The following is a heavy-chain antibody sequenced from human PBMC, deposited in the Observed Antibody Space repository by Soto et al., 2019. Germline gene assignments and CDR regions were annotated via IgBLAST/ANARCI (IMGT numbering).Heavy chain of an antibody. CDR3: ARGSSFGELGSFDHGLDV. CDR2: MNPNSGDR. Sequence: QVQLVQSGAEVKKPGASVKVSCKASGYTLTSYDINWVRQASGQGLEWIGWMNPNSGDRGYAQKFQRRVTMTGNTALNTPYMALRCLRSDDTAVYYCARGSSFGELGSFDHGLDVWGKGTTVTVSS. J-gene: IGHJ6*04. D-gene: IGHD3-10*01. CDR1: GYTLTSYD. V-gene: IGHV1-8*01.